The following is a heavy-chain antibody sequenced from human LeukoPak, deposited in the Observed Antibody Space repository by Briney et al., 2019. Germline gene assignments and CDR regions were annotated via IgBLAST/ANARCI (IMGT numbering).Heavy chain of an antibody. V-gene: IGHV1-69*01. CDR2: LIPTFGLA. J-gene: IGHJ3*02. CDR3: ARKRSSEMATDASWRAIDAFDI. CDR1: GGTFNTYG. D-gene: IGHD5-24*01. Sequence: ASMKVSCKASGGTFNTYGIAWVRQAPGQGLEWVGGLIPTFGLASYAQRFQGRVTITADESTGTVYMELSSLRSEDTAIYYCARKRSSEMATDASWRAIDAFDIWGQGTMVTVSS.